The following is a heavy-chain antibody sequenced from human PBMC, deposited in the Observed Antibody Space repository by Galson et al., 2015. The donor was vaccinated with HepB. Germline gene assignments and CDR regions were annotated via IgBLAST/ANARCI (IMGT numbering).Heavy chain of an antibody. V-gene: IGHV1-46*01. Sequence: SVKVSCKASGYTFTSYYMHWVRQAPGQGLEWMGIINPSGGSTSYAQKFQGRVTMTRDTSTSTVYMELSSLRSEDTAVYYCARDPKDIGVVPAAYGMDVWGQGTTVTVSS. CDR2: INPSGGST. D-gene: IGHD2-2*01. CDR1: GYTFTSYY. CDR3: ARDPKDIGVVPAAYGMDV. J-gene: IGHJ6*02.